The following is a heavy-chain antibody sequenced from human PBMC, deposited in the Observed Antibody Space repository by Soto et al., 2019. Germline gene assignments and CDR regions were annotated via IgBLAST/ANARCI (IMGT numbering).Heavy chain of an antibody. D-gene: IGHD3-10*01. CDR2: IIPIFGTA. CDR1: GGTFSSYA. V-gene: IGHV1-69*13. CDR3: ARGYYYGSGSYYHLAPDAFDI. Sequence: ASVKVSCKASGGTFSSYAISWVRQAPGQGLEWMGGIIPIFGTANYAQKFQGRVTITADESTSTAYMELSSLRSEDTAVYYCARGYYYGSGSYYHLAPDAFDIWGQGTMVTVSS. J-gene: IGHJ3*02.